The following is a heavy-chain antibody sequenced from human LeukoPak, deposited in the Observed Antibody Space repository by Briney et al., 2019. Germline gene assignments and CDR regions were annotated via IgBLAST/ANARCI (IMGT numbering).Heavy chain of an antibody. CDR3: ARSDSLGDDY. V-gene: IGHV4-59*01. D-gene: IGHD3-22*01. J-gene: IGHJ4*02. Sequence: SETLSLTCTVSGGSISSYFWSWIRQPPGKGLEWIGYINDSGSTTYSPSLKSRVTISLDTSTKQFSLKLSSVTAADTAVYYCARSDSLGDDYWGQGTLVTVSS. CDR1: GGSISSYF. CDR2: INDSGST.